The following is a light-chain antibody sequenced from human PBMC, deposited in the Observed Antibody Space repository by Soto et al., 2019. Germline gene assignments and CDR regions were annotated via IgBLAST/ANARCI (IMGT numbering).Light chain of an antibody. J-gene: IGKJ1*01. CDR1: QTFTNN. Sequence: EIVMTQSPADLAMSPGERATLSCRASQTFTNNLAWHQQKPGQASRLLSYGSYTRATGIPATFSGSGSATGFTLTISSLFSYYYSFYHCLQHDDPPKTFGQGTKV. V-gene: IGKV3-15*01. CDR3: LQHDDPPKT. CDR2: GSY.